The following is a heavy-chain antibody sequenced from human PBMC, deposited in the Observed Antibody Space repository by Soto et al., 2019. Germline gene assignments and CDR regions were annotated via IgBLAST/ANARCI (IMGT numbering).Heavy chain of an antibody. J-gene: IGHJ3*02. Sequence: EVQLVESGGGSVQPGGSLRLSCAASGFTFSDYWMHWVRQAPGKGLTWVSRINSDGSDTNYADCVKGRFTISRDNAKNTLYLQMNSLRAEDTAVYYCARHLRSTRNAFNIWGQGTMVTVSS. CDR1: GFTFSDYW. D-gene: IGHD4-17*01. CDR3: ARHLRSTRNAFNI. CDR2: INSDGSDT. V-gene: IGHV3-74*01.